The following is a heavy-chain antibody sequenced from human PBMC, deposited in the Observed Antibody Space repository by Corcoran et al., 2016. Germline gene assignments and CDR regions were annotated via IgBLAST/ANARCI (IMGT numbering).Heavy chain of an antibody. CDR3: ARDRRAVAGTPDYDYDGMDV. CDR2: ISAYKGNT. V-gene: IGHV1-18*01. J-gene: IGHJ6*02. Sequence: QVQLVQSGAEVKKPGASVKVSCKASCYTFTSYGISWVRQAPGQGLEWMGWISAYKGNTNYAQKRQDRVTMTTDTSTSTAYMELRSLRSDDTAVYYCARDRRAVAGTPDYDYDGMDVWGQGTTVTVSS. CDR1: CYTFTSYG. D-gene: IGHD6-19*01.